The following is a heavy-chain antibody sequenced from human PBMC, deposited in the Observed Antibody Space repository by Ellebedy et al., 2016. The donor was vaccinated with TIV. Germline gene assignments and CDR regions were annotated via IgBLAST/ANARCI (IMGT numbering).Heavy chain of an antibody. CDR3: AREALVTLGFSAFDI. J-gene: IGHJ3*02. V-gene: IGHV3-66*01. D-gene: IGHD2-21*02. CDR2: IYSGGPT. Sequence: GGSLRLSCVVSGFTVSGNYMTWVRQAPGKGLEWVSVIYSGGPTYYADSVKGRFTISRDTSKNMLFLQMNSLRAEDTAVYYCAREALVTLGFSAFDIWGQGTMVTVSS. CDR1: GFTVSGNY.